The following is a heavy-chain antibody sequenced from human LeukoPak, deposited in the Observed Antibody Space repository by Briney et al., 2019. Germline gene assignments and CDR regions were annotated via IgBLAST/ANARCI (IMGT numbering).Heavy chain of an antibody. V-gene: IGHV1-69*04. Sequence: SVKVSCKASGGTFSSYAISWVRQAPGQGLEWMGRIIPILGIANYAQKFQGRVTITADKSTSTAYMELSSLRAEDTAVYYCARDLEPGFDPWGQGTLVTVSS. CDR1: GGTFSSYA. CDR3: ARDLEPGFDP. CDR2: IIPILGIA. D-gene: IGHD5-24*01. J-gene: IGHJ5*02.